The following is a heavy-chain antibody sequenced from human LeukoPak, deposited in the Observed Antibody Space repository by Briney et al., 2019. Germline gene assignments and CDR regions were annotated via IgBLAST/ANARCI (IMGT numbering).Heavy chain of an antibody. CDR3: VRPVMYGSGPFDY. V-gene: IGHV1-3*01. CDR2: INAGNGNT. J-gene: IGHJ4*02. CDR1: GYTLTSYA. Sequence: ASVKVSCKASGYTLTSYAMHWVRQAPGQRLEWMGWINAGNGNTKCSQKFQGRVTITRDTSASTAYMELSSLRSEDTAVYYCVRPVMYGSGPFDYWGQGTLVTVSS. D-gene: IGHD6-19*01.